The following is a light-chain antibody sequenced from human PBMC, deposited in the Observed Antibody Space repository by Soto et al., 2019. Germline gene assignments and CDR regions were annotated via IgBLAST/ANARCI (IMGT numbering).Light chain of an antibody. CDR1: QSISPW. CDR3: QQYSSSST. Sequence: DIQMTQSPSTLSASVGDRVTIACRASQSISPWLAWYQQKPGKAPKLLMYGASTLEGGVPSRFSGSGSGTDFTLTISSLQPDDFATYYCQQYSSSSTFGQGTKVEIK. J-gene: IGKJ1*01. V-gene: IGKV1-5*01. CDR2: GAS.